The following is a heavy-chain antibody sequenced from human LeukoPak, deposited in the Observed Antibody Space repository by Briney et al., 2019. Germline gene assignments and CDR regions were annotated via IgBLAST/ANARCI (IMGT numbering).Heavy chain of an antibody. Sequence: SETLSLTCTVSGGSISSSSYYWGWIRQPPGKGLEWIGSIYYSGSTYYNPSLKSRVTISVDTSKNQFSLKLSSVTAADTAVYYCARDLVNYDYVWGSYRQSNAFDIWGQGTMVTVSS. CDR2: IYYSGST. V-gene: IGHV4-39*07. CDR1: GGSISSSSYY. CDR3: ARDLVNYDYVWGSYRQSNAFDI. J-gene: IGHJ3*02. D-gene: IGHD3-16*02.